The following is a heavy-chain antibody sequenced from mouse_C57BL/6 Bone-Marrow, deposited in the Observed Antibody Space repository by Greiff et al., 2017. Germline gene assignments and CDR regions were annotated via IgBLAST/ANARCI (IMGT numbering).Heavy chain of an antibody. Sequence: VQLQQSGAELVKPGASVKLSCTASGFNIKDYYMHWVKQRTEKGLEWIGRIDPEDGETKYAPKFKGKATITADTSSNTAYLQLSSLTSEDTAFYYCARFLVLWSRFAYWGQGTLVTVSA. CDR2: IDPEDGET. V-gene: IGHV14-2*01. D-gene: IGHD1-1*02. J-gene: IGHJ3*01. CDR3: ARFLVLWSRFAY. CDR1: GFNIKDYY.